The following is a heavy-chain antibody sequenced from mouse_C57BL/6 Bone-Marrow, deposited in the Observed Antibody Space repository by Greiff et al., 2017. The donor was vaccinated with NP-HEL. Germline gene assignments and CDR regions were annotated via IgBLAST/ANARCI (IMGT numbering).Heavy chain of an antibody. J-gene: IGHJ2*01. V-gene: IGHV5-17*01. CDR3: ARENFPFDY. Sequence: VKLMESGGGLVKPGGSLKLSCAASGFTFSDYGMHWVRQAPEKGLEWVAYSSSGSSTIYYADTVKGRFTISRDNAKNTLCLHMTSLRSEDTAMYYCARENFPFDYWRQGTTLTVSS. CDR2: SSSGSSTI. CDR1: GFTFSDYG.